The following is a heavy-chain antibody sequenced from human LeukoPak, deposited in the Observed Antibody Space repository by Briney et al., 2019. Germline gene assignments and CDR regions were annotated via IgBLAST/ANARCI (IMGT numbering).Heavy chain of an antibody. CDR3: AMGDGLGELSSSFDY. D-gene: IGHD3-16*02. CDR2: ISDDGNDK. J-gene: IGHJ4*02. Sequence: PGGSLRLSCAASGLTFSSSAMHWVRQASDKGLEWVATISDDGNDKHYTDSVKGRFTISRDNSRNTLYLQMNSLRSEDTAMYYCAMGDGLGELSSSFDYWGQGTLVTVSS. CDR1: GLTFSSSA. V-gene: IGHV3-30*04.